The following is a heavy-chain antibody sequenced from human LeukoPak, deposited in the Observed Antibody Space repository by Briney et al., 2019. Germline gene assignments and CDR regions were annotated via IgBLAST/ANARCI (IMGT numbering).Heavy chain of an antibody. CDR3: AREGNRRAFDI. CDR1: GFTFINYW. Sequence: GGSLRLSCAASGFTFINYWMSWVRQAPGKGLEWVANIEQDGSQKYYVDSVKGRFTISRDNATHSLYLQMNSLRAEDTAVYYCAREGNRRAFDIWGQGTMVTVSS. J-gene: IGHJ3*02. V-gene: IGHV3-7*01. CDR2: IEQDGSQK. D-gene: IGHD1-14*01.